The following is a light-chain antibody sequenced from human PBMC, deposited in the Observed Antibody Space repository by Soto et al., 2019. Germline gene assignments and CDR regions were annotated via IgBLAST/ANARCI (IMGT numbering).Light chain of an antibody. CDR1: SSDVGSYNL. V-gene: IGLV2-23*01. Sequence: QLVLTQPASVSGSPGQSITISCTGTSSDVGSYNLVSWYQQHPDKAPKLMIYEDNKRPSGVSDRFSGSKSGNTASLTISGPQAEDEADYYCCSYAGTSTYVFGTGTKVTVL. CDR3: CSYAGTSTYV. J-gene: IGLJ1*01. CDR2: EDN.